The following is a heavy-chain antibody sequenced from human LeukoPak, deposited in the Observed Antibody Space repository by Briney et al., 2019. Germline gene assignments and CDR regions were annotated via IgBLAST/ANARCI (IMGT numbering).Heavy chain of an antibody. CDR2: IYYSGST. CDR3: ARDAGRYYYYYYMDV. J-gene: IGHJ6*03. Sequence: SETLSLTCTVSGGSISSSGYYWGWIRQPPGKGLEWIGIIYYSGSTYYNPSLKSRVTISIDTSKNQFSLKLSSVSAADTAVYYCARDAGRYYYYYYMDVWGKGTTVTISS. CDR1: GGSISSSGYY. V-gene: IGHV4-39*07. D-gene: IGHD3-10*01.